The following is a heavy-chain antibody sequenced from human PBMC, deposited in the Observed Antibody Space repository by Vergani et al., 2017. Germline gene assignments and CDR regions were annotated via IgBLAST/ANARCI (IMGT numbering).Heavy chain of an antibody. CDR1: GGSISSSSYY. V-gene: IGHV4-39*07. CDR3: ARDARVPRGYFDY. J-gene: IGHJ4*02. CDR2: IYHSGST. Sequence: QLQLQESGPGLVKPSETLSLTCTVSGGSISSSSYYWGWIRQPPGKGLEWIGYIYHSGSTYYNPSLKSRVTISVDRSKNQFSLKLSSVTAADTAVYYCARDARVPRGYFDYWGQGTLVTVSS. D-gene: IGHD4/OR15-4a*01.